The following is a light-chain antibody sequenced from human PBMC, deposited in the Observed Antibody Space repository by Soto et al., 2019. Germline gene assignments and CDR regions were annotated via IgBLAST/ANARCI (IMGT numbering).Light chain of an antibody. Sequence: DIQMTQSPSTLSASVGDRVTITCRASQSISNWLAWYQQKPGKAPELLIFKASRLESGVPSRFSGSGSGTEFTLTINSLQPDDFASYYCQQYNSYPRTFGQGTKVEIK. V-gene: IGKV1-5*03. CDR1: QSISNW. CDR2: KAS. CDR3: QQYNSYPRT. J-gene: IGKJ1*01.